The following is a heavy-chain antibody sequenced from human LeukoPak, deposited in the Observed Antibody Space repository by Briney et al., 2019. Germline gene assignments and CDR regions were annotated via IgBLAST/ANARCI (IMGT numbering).Heavy chain of an antibody. J-gene: IGHJ4*02. Sequence: SETLSLTCTVSGGSISSSSHYWAWIRQSPGTGLEWIGSIYYSGSTYYNPSLKSRATISVDTSKNQISLKVSSVAAADSALYFCARQRTSGSASNLRVAQIDSWGQGTLVTVSS. CDR3: ARQRTSGSASNLRVAQIDS. V-gene: IGHV4-39*01. CDR1: GGSISSSSHY. D-gene: IGHD3-3*01. CDR2: IYYSGST.